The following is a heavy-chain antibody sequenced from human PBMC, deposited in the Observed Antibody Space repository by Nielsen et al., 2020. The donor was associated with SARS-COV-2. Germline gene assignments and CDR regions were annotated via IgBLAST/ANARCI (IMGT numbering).Heavy chain of an antibody. D-gene: IGHD3-9*01. Sequence: GESLKISCAASGFTFSDYYMIWIRQAPGKGLEWVSYISSSGSTIYYADSVKGRFTISRDNAKNTLYLQMNSPRAEDTAVYYCARDVEYNDILTGSYSRAFDLWGQGTMVTVSS. V-gene: IGHV3-11*04. CDR2: ISSSGSTI. CDR3: ARDVEYNDILTGSYSRAFDL. J-gene: IGHJ3*01. CDR1: GFTFSDYY.